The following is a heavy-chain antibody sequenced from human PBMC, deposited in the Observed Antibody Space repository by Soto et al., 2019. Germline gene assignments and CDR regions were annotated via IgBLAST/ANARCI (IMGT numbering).Heavy chain of an antibody. D-gene: IGHD1-26*01. V-gene: IGHV3-53*01. Sequence: GGLLRVSCTASGLTVSRNCVSWVRQAPGKGREWFSVIYGGGSTYYADSVKGRFTISRDNSKNTLYLQMNSLRAEDTAVYYCARSGSFLGPVDYWGQGTLVTVSS. CDR1: GLTVSRNC. J-gene: IGHJ4*02. CDR3: ARSGSFLGPVDY. CDR2: IYGGGST.